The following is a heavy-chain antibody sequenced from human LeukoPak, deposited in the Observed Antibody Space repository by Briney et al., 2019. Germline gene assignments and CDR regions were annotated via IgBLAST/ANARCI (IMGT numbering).Heavy chain of an antibody. Sequence: PGGSLRLSCAASGFTFSSYWMSWVRQAPGKGLEWVANIKQDGSEKYYVDSVKGRFTISRDNAKNSLYLQMNSLRAEDTALYYCAKDIISEPDATVYYYYGMDVWGQGTTVTVSS. CDR2: IKQDGSEK. CDR1: GFTFSSYW. D-gene: IGHD1-14*01. V-gene: IGHV3-7*03. J-gene: IGHJ6*02. CDR3: AKDIISEPDATVYYYYGMDV.